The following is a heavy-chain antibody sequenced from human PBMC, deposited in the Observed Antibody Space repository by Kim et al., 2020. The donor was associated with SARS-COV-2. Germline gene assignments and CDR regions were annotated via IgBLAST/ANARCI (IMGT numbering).Heavy chain of an antibody. CDR3: ATYDILTGYGMDV. D-gene: IGHD3-9*01. V-gene: IGHV1-69*06. CDR2: IIPIFGTA. Sequence: SVKVSCKASGGTFSSYAISWVRQAPGQGLEWIGGIIPIFGTANYAQKFQARVTITADKSTSTAYMELSSLRSEDTAVNYCATYDILTGYGMDVWGQVTTFTVS. CDR1: GGTFSSYA. J-gene: IGHJ6*02.